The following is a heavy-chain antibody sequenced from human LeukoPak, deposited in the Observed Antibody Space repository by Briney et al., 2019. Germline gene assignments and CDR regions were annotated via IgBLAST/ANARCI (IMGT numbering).Heavy chain of an antibody. CDR3: ARHRSYYDFWSGYYKPPLGYFDY. Sequence: SETLSLTCAVYGGSFSGYYWSWIRQPPGKGLEWIGSIYYSGSTYYNPSLKSRVTISVDTSKNQFSLKLSSVTAADTAVCYCARHRSYYDFWSGYYKPPLGYFDYWGQGTLVTVSS. J-gene: IGHJ4*02. V-gene: IGHV4-34*01. CDR1: GGSFSGYY. D-gene: IGHD3-3*01. CDR2: IYYSGST.